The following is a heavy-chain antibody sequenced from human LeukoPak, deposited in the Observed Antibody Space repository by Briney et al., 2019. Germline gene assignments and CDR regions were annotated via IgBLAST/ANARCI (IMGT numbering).Heavy chain of an antibody. D-gene: IGHD2-15*01. CDR3: ARGAGYVFDY. J-gene: IGHJ4*02. Sequence: GGSLRLSCAASGFIFSTYEINWVRQAPGKGLEWVSCISTSGDTTYYADSVEGRFTVSRDNAKNSLFMQMNSLRAEDTGIYYCARGAGYVFDYGGQGTLVAISS. CDR1: GFIFSTYE. CDR2: ISTSGDTT. V-gene: IGHV3-48*03.